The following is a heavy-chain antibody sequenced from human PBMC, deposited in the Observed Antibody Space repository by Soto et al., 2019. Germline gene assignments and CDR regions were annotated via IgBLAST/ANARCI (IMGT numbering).Heavy chain of an antibody. V-gene: IGHV1-18*04. Sequence: ASVKVSCKASGYTFTSYGISWVRQAPGQGLEWMGWISAYNGNTNYAQKLQGRVTMTTDTSTSTAYMELRSLRSDDTAVYYCAIHAFVGLSFDPWGQGTLVTVSS. CDR3: AIHAFVGLSFDP. CDR1: GYTFTSYG. J-gene: IGHJ5*02. D-gene: IGHD3-10*01. CDR2: ISAYNGNT.